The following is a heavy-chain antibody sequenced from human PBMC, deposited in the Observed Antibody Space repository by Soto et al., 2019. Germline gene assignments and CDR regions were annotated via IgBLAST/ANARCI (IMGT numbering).Heavy chain of an antibody. Sequence: GGSLRLSCAASGFTFSSYGMHRVRQAPGKGLEWVAVISYDGSNKYYADSVKGRFTISRDNSKNTLYLQMNSLRAEDTAVYYCAKASCSSTSCYGTYYYYYGMDVWGQGTTVTVSS. CDR3: AKASCSSTSCYGTYYYYYGMDV. J-gene: IGHJ6*02. D-gene: IGHD2-2*01. CDR1: GFTFSSYG. CDR2: ISYDGSNK. V-gene: IGHV3-30*18.